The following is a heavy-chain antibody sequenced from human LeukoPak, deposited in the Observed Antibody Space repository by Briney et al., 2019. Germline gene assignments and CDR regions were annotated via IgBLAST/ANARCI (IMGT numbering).Heavy chain of an antibody. Sequence: GGSLRLSCAASGFTFSSYAMSWVRQAPGKGLEWVSAISGSGGSTYYADPVEGRFTISRDNSKNTLYLQMNSLRAEDTAVYYCAKVGYSSSWQKGGFDYWGQGTLVTVSS. D-gene: IGHD6-13*01. CDR3: AKVGYSSSWQKGGFDY. CDR2: ISGSGGST. CDR1: GFTFSSYA. J-gene: IGHJ4*02. V-gene: IGHV3-23*01.